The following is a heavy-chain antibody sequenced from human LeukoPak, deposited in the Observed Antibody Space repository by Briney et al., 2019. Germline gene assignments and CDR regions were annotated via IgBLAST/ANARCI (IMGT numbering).Heavy chain of an antibody. CDR1: GFTFSSYS. CDR3: ARVAIVVVPAAIGYYYGMDV. J-gene: IGHJ6*02. V-gene: IGHV3-21*01. D-gene: IGHD2-2*02. CDR2: ISSSSSYI. Sequence: GGSLRLSCAASGFTFSSYSMNWVRQAPGKGLEWVSSISSSSSYIYYADSVKGRFTISRDNAKNSLYLQMNGLRAEDTAVYYCARVAIVVVPAAIGYYYGMDVWGQGTTVTVSS.